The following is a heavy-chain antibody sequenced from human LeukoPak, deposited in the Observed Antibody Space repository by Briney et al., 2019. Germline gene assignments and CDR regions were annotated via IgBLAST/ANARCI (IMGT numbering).Heavy chain of an antibody. CDR1: GGSFSGYY. V-gene: IGHV4-34*01. J-gene: IGHJ4*02. CDR2: INHSGST. CDR3: ASSATIFGVVIEPYYFDY. D-gene: IGHD3-3*01. Sequence: SETLSLTCAVYGGSFSGYYWSWIRQPPGKGLEWIGEINHSGSTNYNPSLKSRVTISVDTSKNQFSLKLSSVTAADTAVYYCASSATIFGVVIEPYYFDYWGQGTLVTVSS.